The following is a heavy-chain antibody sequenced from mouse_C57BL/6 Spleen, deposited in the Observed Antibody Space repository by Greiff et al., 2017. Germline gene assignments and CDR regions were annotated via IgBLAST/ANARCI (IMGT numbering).Heavy chain of an antibody. J-gene: IGHJ4*01. Sequence: VKLVESGPGLVAPSQSLSITCTVSGFSLTSYGVAWVRQPPGKGLEWLGVIWGGGSTNYNSALMSRLSISKDNSKSQVFLKMNRLQTDDTAMYYCAKRGSSGWGKNAMDYWGQGTSVTVSS. D-gene: IGHD3-2*02. V-gene: IGHV2-9*01. CDR1: GFSLTSYG. CDR2: IWGGGST. CDR3: AKRGSSGWGKNAMDY.